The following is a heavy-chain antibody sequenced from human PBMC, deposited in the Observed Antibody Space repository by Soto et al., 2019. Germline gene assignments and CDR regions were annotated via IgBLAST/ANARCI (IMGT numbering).Heavy chain of an antibody. Sequence: PSETLSLTCTVSGGYISSYYWSWIRQPPGKGLEWMGYIYYSGSTNYNPSLKSRVTISVDTSKNQFSLKLSSVTAADTAVYYCARETMVRGVVSYYYFDYWGQGTLVTVSS. CDR1: GGYISSYY. CDR3: ARETMVRGVVSYYYFDY. D-gene: IGHD3-10*01. V-gene: IGHV4-59*01. CDR2: IYYSGST. J-gene: IGHJ4*02.